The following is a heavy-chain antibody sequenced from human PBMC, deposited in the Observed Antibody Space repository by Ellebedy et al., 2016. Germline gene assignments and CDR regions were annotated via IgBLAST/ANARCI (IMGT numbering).Heavy chain of an antibody. Sequence: GESLKISXKGSGYSFTSYWIGWVRQMPGKGLEWMGIIYPGDSDTRYSPSFQGQVTISADKSISTAYLQWSSLKASDTAMYYCARGVVPEDYYYYYYMDVWGKGTTVTVSS. D-gene: IGHD2-15*01. J-gene: IGHJ6*03. CDR3: ARGVVPEDYYYYYYMDV. CDR2: IYPGDSDT. CDR1: GYSFTSYW. V-gene: IGHV5-51*01.